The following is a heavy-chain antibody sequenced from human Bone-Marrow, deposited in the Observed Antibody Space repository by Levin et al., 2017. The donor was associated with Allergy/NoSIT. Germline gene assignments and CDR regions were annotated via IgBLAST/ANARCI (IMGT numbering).Heavy chain of an antibody. J-gene: IGHJ4*02. CDR2: INSDGDST. D-gene: IGHD3-16*01. Sequence: GGSLRLSCAASGFRFSGYWMHWVRQVPGKGLVWVGRINSDGDSTDYAASVKGRFRISRDNAKETLYLEMHSLTADDSAIYYCGRALGIDYWGQGTLVTVSS. CDR3: GRALGIDY. V-gene: IGHV3-74*01. CDR1: GFRFSGYW.